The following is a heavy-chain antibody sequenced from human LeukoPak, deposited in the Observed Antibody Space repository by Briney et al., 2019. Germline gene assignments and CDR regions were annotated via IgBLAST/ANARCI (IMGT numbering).Heavy chain of an antibody. CDR2: IYTSGST. V-gene: IGHV4-4*09. D-gene: IGHD1-26*01. J-gene: IGHJ5*02. Sequence: PSETLSLTCTVSGGSISSYYWSWIRQPPGKGLEWIWYIYTSGSTNYNPSLKSRVAISVDTSKNQFSLKLSSVTAADTAVYYCARHLSGEFWFDPWGQGTLVTVSS. CDR3: ARHLSGEFWFDP. CDR1: GGSISSYY.